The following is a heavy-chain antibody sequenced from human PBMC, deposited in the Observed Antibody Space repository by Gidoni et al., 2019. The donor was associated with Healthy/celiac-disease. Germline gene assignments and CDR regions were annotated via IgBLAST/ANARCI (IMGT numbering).Heavy chain of an antibody. CDR1: GYSISSGYY. CDR3: AREMATISYDY. CDR2: IYHSGST. V-gene: IGHV4-38-2*02. J-gene: IGHJ4*02. Sequence: VQLQESGPGLVKPSETLSLTCTVSGYSISSGYYWGWIRQPPGKGLEWIGSIYHSGSTYYNPSLKSRVTISVDTSKNQFSLKLSSVTAADTAVYYCAREMATISYDYWGQGTLVTVSS. D-gene: IGHD5-12*01.